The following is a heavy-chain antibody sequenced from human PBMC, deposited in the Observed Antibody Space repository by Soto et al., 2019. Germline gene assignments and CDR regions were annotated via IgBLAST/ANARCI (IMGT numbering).Heavy chain of an antibody. V-gene: IGHV4-30-4*08. J-gene: IGHJ6*02. D-gene: IGHD2-21*02. Sequence: PSETLSLTCTVSGGSISYEYYHWTWIRQSPGKGLEWIGYIHYSGSIMYNPSFKSRVSMSVDTSKNQFSLQLTSVTAADTAVYFCAREDDGGDRDYYGLDVWGQGTTVT. CDR3: AREDDGGDRDYYGLDV. CDR2: IHYSGSI. CDR1: GGSISYEYYH.